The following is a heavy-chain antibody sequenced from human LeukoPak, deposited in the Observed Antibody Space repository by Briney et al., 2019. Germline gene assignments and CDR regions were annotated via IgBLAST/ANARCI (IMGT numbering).Heavy chain of an antibody. CDR2: INPNSGGT. Sequence: GASVKVSCKASGYTFTGYYMHWVRQAPGQGLEWMGWINPNSGGTNYAQKFQGRVTMTRDTSISTAYMELSRLRSDDTAVYYCAGGELELRYYYYGMDVWGQGTTVTVS. V-gene: IGHV1-2*02. CDR1: GYTFTGYY. J-gene: IGHJ6*02. CDR3: AGGELELRYYYYGMDV. D-gene: IGHD1-7*01.